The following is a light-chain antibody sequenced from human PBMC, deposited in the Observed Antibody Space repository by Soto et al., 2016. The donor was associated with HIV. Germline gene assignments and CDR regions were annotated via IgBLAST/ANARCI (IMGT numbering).Light chain of an antibody. CDR1: QGIAND. V-gene: IGKV1-6*01. J-gene: IGKJ2*01. CDR3: QQYSGYTLT. CDR2: AAS. Sequence: AIQMTQSPSSLSASLGDRVTITCRASQGIANDLGWYQQRPGKAPKVLIFAASTLQSGVPSRFSGSGSGTDFTLTISGLQPEDSATYYCQQYSGYTLTFGQGTKLEIK.